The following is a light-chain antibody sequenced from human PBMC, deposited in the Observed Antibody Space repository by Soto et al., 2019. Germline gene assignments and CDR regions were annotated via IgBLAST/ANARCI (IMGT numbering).Light chain of an antibody. CDR1: NIESTG. CDR2: DDS. CDR3: QVWHSGSDQYV. V-gene: IGLV3-21*02. J-gene: IGLJ1*01. Sequence: SYELTQPPSVSVAPGQTAEISCEGDNIESTGVHWYQQKPGQAPVLVVYDDSDRPSEIPERFSGSNSGNTATLTISRVEAGDEADYYCQVWHSGSDQYVFGAGTKLTVL.